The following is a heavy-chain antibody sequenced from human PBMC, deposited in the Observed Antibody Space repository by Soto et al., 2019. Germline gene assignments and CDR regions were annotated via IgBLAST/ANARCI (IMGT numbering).Heavy chain of an antibody. CDR3: ARGRYGSGSYYPNDYFDY. J-gene: IGHJ4*02. Sequence: QVQLVQSGAEVKKPGASVKVSCKASGYTFTSYYMHWVRQAPGQGLAWMGIINPSGGSTSYAQKFQGRVTMTRDTSTNTVYMELSSLRSEDTAVYYCARGRYGSGSYYPNDYFDYWGQGTLVTVSS. D-gene: IGHD3-10*01. V-gene: IGHV1-46*01. CDR1: GYTFTSYY. CDR2: INPSGGST.